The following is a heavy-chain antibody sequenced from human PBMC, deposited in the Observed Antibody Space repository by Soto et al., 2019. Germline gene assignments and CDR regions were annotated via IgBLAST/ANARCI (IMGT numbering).Heavy chain of an antibody. CDR3: AKDRARTWYEDY. V-gene: IGHV3-23*01. CDR2: ISGSGNTS. D-gene: IGHD6-13*01. J-gene: IGHJ4*02. CDR1: GFTFSSYA. Sequence: VQLLESGGGLVQPGGSLRLSCAASGFTFSSYAMTCVRQAPGKGLEWVSAISGSGNTSYYADSVKGRFTISRDSSKKMLYLKMNSLRPEDTAVYYCAKDRARTWYEDYWGQGTLVTVSS.